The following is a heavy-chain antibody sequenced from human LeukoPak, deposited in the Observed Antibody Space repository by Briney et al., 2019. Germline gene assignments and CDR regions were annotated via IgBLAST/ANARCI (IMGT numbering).Heavy chain of an antibody. J-gene: IGHJ6*03. CDR2: IYYSGST. Sequence: SETLSLTCTVSGGSISSHYWSWIRQPPGKGLEWIGYIYYSGSTNYNPSLKSRVTISVDTSKPQFSLKLSSVTAAHTAVYYCASGVVPAAIPYYYMDVWGKGKTVTVSS. V-gene: IGHV4-59*11. D-gene: IGHD2-2*01. CDR3: ASGVVPAAIPYYYMDV. CDR1: GGSISSHY.